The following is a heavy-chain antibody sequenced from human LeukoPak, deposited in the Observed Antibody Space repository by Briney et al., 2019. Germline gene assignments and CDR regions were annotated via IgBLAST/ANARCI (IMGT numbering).Heavy chain of an antibody. J-gene: IGHJ5*02. Sequence: GGSLRLSCVASGFTFSSYWMHWVSQVPGKGLVWVSRINSEGSSTSYADSVKGRFTISRDNAKNTLYLQVNSLRVEDMAVYYCARGVAALGWFDPWGQGTLVTVSS. CDR2: INSEGSST. V-gene: IGHV3-74*01. CDR1: GFTFSSYW. CDR3: ARGVAALGWFDP. D-gene: IGHD2-15*01.